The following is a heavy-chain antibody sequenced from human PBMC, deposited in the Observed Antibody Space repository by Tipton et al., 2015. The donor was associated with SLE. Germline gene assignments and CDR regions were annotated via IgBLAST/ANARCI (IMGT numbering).Heavy chain of an antibody. Sequence: QSGAEVKKPGASVKVSCKASGYTFISYDINWVRQATGQGLEWMGWMNPNSGNTGYAQKFQGRVTMTRNTSISTAYMELSSLRSEDTAVYYCARGHCSSTSCSYSDYHYYYMDVWGKGTTVTVSS. CDR2: MNPNSGNT. V-gene: IGHV1-8*01. J-gene: IGHJ6*03. CDR3: ARGHCSSTSCSYSDYHYYYMDV. D-gene: IGHD2-2*01. CDR1: GYTFISYD.